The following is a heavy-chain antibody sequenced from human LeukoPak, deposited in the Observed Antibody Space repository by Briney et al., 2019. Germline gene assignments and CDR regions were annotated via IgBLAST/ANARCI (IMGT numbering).Heavy chain of an antibody. CDR3: ARDQGEQWLVCFDY. D-gene: IGHD6-19*01. CDR1: GLTFSSYA. CDR2: IKQDGSEK. J-gene: IGHJ4*02. Sequence: GGSLRLSCAASGLTFSSYAVSWVRQAPGKGLEWVANIKQDGSEKYYVDSVKGRFTISRDNAKNSLYLQMNSLRAEDTAVYYCARDQGEQWLVCFDYWGQGTLVTVSS. V-gene: IGHV3-7*03.